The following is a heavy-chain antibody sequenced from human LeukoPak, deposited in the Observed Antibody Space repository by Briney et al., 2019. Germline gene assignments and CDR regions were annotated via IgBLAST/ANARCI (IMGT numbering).Heavy chain of an antibody. CDR3: ARLFGSGTYYMSDF. J-gene: IGHJ4*02. CDR1: GFTFSSYN. Sequence: GGSLRLSCAASGFTFSSYNMNWVRQAPGKGLEWVSSITSGSSYIYYADSVKGRFTISRDNAKNSLYLQMNSLRAEDTAVYYCARLFGSGTYYMSDFWGQGALVTVSS. V-gene: IGHV3-21*04. D-gene: IGHD3-10*01. CDR2: ITSGSSYI.